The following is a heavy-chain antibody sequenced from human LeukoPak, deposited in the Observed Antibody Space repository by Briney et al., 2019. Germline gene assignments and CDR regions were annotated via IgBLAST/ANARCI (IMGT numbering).Heavy chain of an antibody. CDR3: AKDLKSMVRGACMDA. D-gene: IGHD3-10*01. Sequence: QPGRSLRLSCAASGFTFSSYGMHWVRQAPGKGLEWLAVITYDGYYKYYADSVKGRFTISSDNSKNTLFLQMNSLRAEDTAVYYCAKDLKSMVRGACMDAWGQGTTVTVSS. V-gene: IGHV3-30*18. J-gene: IGHJ6*02. CDR1: GFTFSSYG. CDR2: ITYDGYYK.